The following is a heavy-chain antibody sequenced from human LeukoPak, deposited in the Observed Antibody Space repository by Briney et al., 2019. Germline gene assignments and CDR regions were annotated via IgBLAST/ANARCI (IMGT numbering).Heavy chain of an antibody. J-gene: IGHJ4*02. Sequence: ASVKVSCKASGYTFTSCGITWVRQAPGQGLEWMGWISAYNGNTNYAQKLQDRVTMTTDTSTSTAYMELRSLRSDDTAVYYCARDFSSGCQRPIDYWGQGTLVTVSS. D-gene: IGHD3-22*01. V-gene: IGHV1-18*01. CDR2: ISAYNGNT. CDR1: GYTFTSCG. CDR3: ARDFSSGCQRPIDY.